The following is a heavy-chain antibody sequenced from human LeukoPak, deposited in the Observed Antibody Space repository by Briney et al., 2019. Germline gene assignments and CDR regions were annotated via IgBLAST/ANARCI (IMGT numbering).Heavy chain of an antibody. CDR1: GFTFSSYA. CDR2: ISGSGGST. CDR3: AKDPVGTYAAGYLDY. D-gene: IGHD1-26*01. J-gene: IGHJ4*02. V-gene: IGHV3-23*01. Sequence: QTGGSLRLSCAASGFTFSSYAMSWVRQAPGKGLEWVSAISGSGGSTYYADSVKGRFTISRDNSKNTLYLQMNSLRAEDTAVYYCAKDPVGTYAAGYLDYWGQGTLVTVSS.